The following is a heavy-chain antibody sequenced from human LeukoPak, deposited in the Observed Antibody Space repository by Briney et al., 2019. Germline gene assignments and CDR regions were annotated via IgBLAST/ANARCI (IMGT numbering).Heavy chain of an antibody. CDR3: ARDYLMGAHILTGYYKLTNNYYYYGMDV. CDR2: IKQDGSEK. J-gene: IGHJ6*02. D-gene: IGHD3-9*01. V-gene: IGHV3-7*01. Sequence: GGSLRLSCAASGFTFSSYWMSWVRQAPGKGLEWVANIKQDGSEKYYVDSVKGRFTISRDNAKNSLYLQMNSLRAEDTAVYYCARDYLMGAHILTGYYKLTNNYYYYGMDVWGQGTTVTVSS. CDR1: GFTFSSYW.